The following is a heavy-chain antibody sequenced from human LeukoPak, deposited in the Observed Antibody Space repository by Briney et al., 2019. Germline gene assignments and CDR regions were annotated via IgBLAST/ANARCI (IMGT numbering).Heavy chain of an antibody. V-gene: IGHV4-34*01. CDR1: GGSFSGYS. Sequence: SETLSLTCAVYGGSFSGYSWSWIRQPPGRGLEWVGEINHSGSTNYNPSLKSRVTISVDTSKNQFSLKLNSVTAAATAVFYCAGGRWHPSVRVDYWGQGTLVTVSS. D-gene: IGHD6-13*01. CDR2: INHSGST. CDR3: AGGRWHPSVRVDY. J-gene: IGHJ4*02.